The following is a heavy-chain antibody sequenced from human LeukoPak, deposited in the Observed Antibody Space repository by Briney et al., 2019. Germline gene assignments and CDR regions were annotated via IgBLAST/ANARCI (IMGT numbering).Heavy chain of an antibody. D-gene: IGHD3-10*01. J-gene: IGHJ3*02. CDR2: FSGSGGST. CDR3: AKEYYYGSGSDAFDI. Sequence: GGSLRLSCAASGFTFSSYAMSWVRQAPGKGLEWVSAFSGSGGSTYYADSVKGRFTISRDNSTNTLYLQMNSLRAEDTAVYYCAKEYYYGSGSDAFDIWGQGTMVTVSS. V-gene: IGHV3-23*01. CDR1: GFTFSSYA.